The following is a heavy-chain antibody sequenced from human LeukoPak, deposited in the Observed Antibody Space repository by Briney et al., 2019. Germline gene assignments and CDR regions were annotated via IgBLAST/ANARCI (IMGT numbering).Heavy chain of an antibody. CDR3: AKSNGYGLIDI. D-gene: IGHD3-22*01. Sequence: PSETLSLTCTVSSGSLTGYYWGWVRQPPGKALEWIGNIFYSGSTYYSPSLKSRVTISLDTSRNQFSLKLNSVTAADTAVYYCAKSNGYGLIDIWGQGTMVTVSS. CDR2: IFYSGST. CDR1: SGSLTGYY. J-gene: IGHJ3*02. V-gene: IGHV4-59*12.